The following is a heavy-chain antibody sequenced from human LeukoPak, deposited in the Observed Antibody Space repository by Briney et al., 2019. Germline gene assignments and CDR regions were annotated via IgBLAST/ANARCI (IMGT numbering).Heavy chain of an antibody. CDR1: GGSISSYY. D-gene: IGHD2-2*01. CDR2: IYYSGST. V-gene: IGHV4-59*01. Sequence: SETLSLTCTVSGGSISSYYWSWIRQPPGKGLEWIGYIYYSGSTNYNPSLKSRVTISVDTSKNQFSLKLSSVTAADTAVYYCAREGQYCSSTSCPDFDLWGRGTLVTVSS. J-gene: IGHJ2*01. CDR3: AREGQYCSSTSCPDFDL.